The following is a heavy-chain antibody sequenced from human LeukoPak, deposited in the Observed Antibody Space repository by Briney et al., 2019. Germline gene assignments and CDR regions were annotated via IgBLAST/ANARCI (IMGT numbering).Heavy chain of an antibody. J-gene: IGHJ4*02. CDR3: PRGIVGYRRKYYFDH. CDR1: GFIVSRNY. D-gene: IGHD5-18*01. V-gene: IGHV3-66*01. CDR2: IYSGGST. Sequence: PGGSLRLSCAASGFIVSRNYVSWVRQAPGKGLGWDSVIYSGGSTYYTDSVKARLTIPRDNSKNKLYLQMNSLRDEDTAWYYCPRGIVGYRRKYYFDHWGQGTLVTVSS.